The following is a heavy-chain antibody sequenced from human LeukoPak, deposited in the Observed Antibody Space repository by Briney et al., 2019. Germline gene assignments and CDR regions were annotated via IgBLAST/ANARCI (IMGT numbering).Heavy chain of an antibody. CDR2: IYSGGST. V-gene: IGHV3-66*01. CDR1: GFTVSSNY. J-gene: IGHJ4*02. D-gene: IGHD4-17*01. Sequence: PGGSLRLSCAASGFTVSSNYMSRVRQAQGKGLEWVSVIYSGGSTYYADSVKGRFTISRDNSKNTLYLQMNSLRAEDTAVYYCASLSYGDYDFDYWGQGTLVTVSS. CDR3: ASLSYGDYDFDY.